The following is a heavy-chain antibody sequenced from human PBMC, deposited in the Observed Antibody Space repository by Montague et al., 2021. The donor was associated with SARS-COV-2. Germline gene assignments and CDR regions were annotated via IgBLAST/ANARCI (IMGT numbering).Heavy chain of an antibody. CDR2: IYHSGTT. V-gene: IGHV4-4*09. CDR3: ARVSSTALRGVIKTSGYYALDV. CDR1: GGSIGRSY. Sequence: SETLSLTCSVSGGSIGRSYWTWIRQAPEKGLGWIGYIYHSGTTKYNPALQSRVTISVDTAKNQFSLNLTSVTAADTAVYYCARVSSTALRGVIKTSGYYALDVWGHGTTVGVSS. J-gene: IGHJ6*02. D-gene: IGHD3-10*01.